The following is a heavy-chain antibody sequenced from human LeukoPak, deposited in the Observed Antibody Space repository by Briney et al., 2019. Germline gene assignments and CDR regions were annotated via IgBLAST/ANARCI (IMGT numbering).Heavy chain of an antibody. D-gene: IGHD2-15*01. CDR2: ISSSSSYI. J-gene: IGHJ4*02. CDR3: ARVGCSGGSCYDFDY. V-gene: IGHV3-21*01. CDR1: GFTFSSYS. Sequence: GGSLRLSCAASGFTFSSYSMNWVRQAPGKGLEWVSSISSSSSYIYYADSVKGRFTISRDNAKNSLYLQMSSLRAEGTAVYYCARVGCSGGSCYDFDYWGQGTLVTVSS.